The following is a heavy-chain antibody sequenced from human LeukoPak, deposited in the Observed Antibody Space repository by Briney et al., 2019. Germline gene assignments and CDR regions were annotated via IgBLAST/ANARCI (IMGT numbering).Heavy chain of an antibody. V-gene: IGHV3-15*01. J-gene: IGHJ4*02. CDR2: IKSKTDGGTT. D-gene: IGHD3-22*01. CDR1: GFTFSNAW. CDR3: TTDPYYYDSSGYYY. Sequence: GGSLRLSCAASGFTFSNAWMSWVRQAPGKGLEWVGRIKSKTDGGTTDYAAPVKGRFTISRDDSKNTLYLQMNSLKTEDTAVYYCTTDPYYYDSSGYYYWGQETLVTVSS.